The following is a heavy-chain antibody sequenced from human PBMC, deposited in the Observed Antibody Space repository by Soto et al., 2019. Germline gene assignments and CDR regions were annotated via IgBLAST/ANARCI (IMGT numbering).Heavy chain of an antibody. V-gene: IGHV3-23*01. CDR3: ANAKVTWEYYNSSGYLGFDY. CDR2: ISGSGGST. CDR1: GFTFSSYA. Sequence: EVQLLESGGGLVQPGGSLRLSCAASGFTFSSYAMSWVRQAPGKGLEWVSAISGSGGSTYHADSVKGRFTIFRDNSKVTLYLQMNSLRTEDTAVYYCANAKVTWEYYNSSGYLGFDYWGQGTLVTVSS. J-gene: IGHJ4*02. D-gene: IGHD3-22*01.